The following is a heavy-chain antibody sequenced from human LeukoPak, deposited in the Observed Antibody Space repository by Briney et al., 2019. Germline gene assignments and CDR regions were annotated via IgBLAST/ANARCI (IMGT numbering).Heavy chain of an antibody. CDR1: GVTFSSYG. CDR2: ISAGGDLT. J-gene: IGHJ4*02. Sequence: GGSLRLSCAASGVTFSSYGMSWVRQAPGKGLEWVAAISAGGDLTNYADSVKGRFTISRDSSKNMLYVQMNSLRAEDTAIYYCAKGLISSATYFSYFDYWGQGTLVTVSS. V-gene: IGHV3-23*01. D-gene: IGHD1-26*01. CDR3: AKGLISSATYFSYFDY.